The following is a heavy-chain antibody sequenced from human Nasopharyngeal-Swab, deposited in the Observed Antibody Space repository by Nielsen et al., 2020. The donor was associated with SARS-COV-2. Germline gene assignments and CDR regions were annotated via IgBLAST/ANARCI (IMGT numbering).Heavy chain of an antibody. Sequence: GESLKISCAASGFTFSGYAMSWVRQAPGKGLEWVSGINSPGGTYYRDSVKSRFTISKDNSQNTLYLQMDSLRAEDTAIYYCVKDYPELVGSSSIFDYWGQGIQVTVSS. CDR3: VKDYPELVGSSSIFDY. V-gene: IGHV3-23*01. J-gene: IGHJ4*02. CDR2: INSPGGT. D-gene: IGHD3-10*01. CDR1: GFTFSGYA.